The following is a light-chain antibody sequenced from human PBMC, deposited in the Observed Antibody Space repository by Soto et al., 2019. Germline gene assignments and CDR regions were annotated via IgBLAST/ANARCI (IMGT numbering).Light chain of an antibody. CDR3: QQYGSSPLT. CDR1: QSVSSY. Sequence: EIVLTQSPATLSLSPGERATLSCRASQSVSSYLAWYQQKPGQAPRLLIYDASNRPTGIPDRFSGSGSGTDFTLTISRLEPEDFAVYHCQQYGSSPLTFGGGTKVEIK. V-gene: IGKV3-20*01. CDR2: DAS. J-gene: IGKJ4*01.